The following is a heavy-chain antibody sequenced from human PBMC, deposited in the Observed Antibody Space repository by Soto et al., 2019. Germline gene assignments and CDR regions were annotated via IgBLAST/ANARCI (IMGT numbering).Heavy chain of an antibody. CDR3: ARTYCSSASCYGLYYFGMDV. D-gene: IGHD2-2*01. CDR2: IYYSGST. V-gene: IGHV4-61*01. J-gene: IGHJ6*02. Sequence: SETLSLTCTVSSGSVSSHSYYWSWIRQPPGKGLERIGYIYYSGSTYYNPSLKSQVTISVDTSKNQFSLKLRSVTAADTAVYYCARTYCSSASCYGLYYFGMDVWGQGTTVTVSS. CDR1: SGSVSSHSYY.